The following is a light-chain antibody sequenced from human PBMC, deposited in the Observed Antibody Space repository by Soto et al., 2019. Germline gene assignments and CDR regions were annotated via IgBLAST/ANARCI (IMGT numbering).Light chain of an antibody. Sequence: DIQMTQFPPTLSASIGDRVTITCRASQTISSSLAWYQQKPGKAPKLLIDKASTLETGVPSRFSGSGSGTEFTLTISSLQSDDFATYYCQQYDNYSPYTFGQGTRLEIK. CDR1: QTISSS. V-gene: IGKV1-5*03. CDR2: KAS. J-gene: IGKJ2*01. CDR3: QQYDNYSPYT.